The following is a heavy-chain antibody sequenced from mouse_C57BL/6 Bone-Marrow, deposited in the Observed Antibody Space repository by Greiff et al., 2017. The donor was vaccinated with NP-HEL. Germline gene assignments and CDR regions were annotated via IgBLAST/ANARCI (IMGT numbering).Heavy chain of an antibody. CDR3: ARHPY. Sequence: EVQGVESGGDLVKPGGSLKLSCAASGFTFSSYGRSWVRQTPDKRLEWVATISSGGSYTYYPDSVKGRFTISRDNAKNTLYLQMSSLKSEDTAMYYCARHPYWGQGTLVTVSA. CDR1: GFTFSSYG. J-gene: IGHJ3*01. CDR2: ISSGGSYT. V-gene: IGHV5-6*01.